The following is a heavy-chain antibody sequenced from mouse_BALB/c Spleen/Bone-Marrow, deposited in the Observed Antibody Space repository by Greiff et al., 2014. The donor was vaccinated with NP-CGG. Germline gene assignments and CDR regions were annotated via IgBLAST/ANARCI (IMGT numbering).Heavy chain of an antibody. D-gene: IGHD5-2*01. Sequence: QVQLKESGAELVRPGTSVKVSCKGSGYAFTNYLIEWVKQRPGQGLEWIGVINSGSGGTKYNEKFKGKATLTADKSSSTVYMQLSSLTSDDSAVYFCARANTDAMDYWGQGTSVTVSS. CDR1: GYAFTNYL. J-gene: IGHJ4*01. CDR2: INSGSGGT. V-gene: IGHV1-54*01. CDR3: ARANTDAMDY.